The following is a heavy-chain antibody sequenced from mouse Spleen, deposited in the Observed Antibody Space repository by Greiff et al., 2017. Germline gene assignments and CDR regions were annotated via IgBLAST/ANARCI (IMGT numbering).Heavy chain of an antibody. CDR1: GFNIKDDY. CDR2: IDPENGDT. V-gene: IGHV14-4*01. D-gene: IGHD3-1*01. J-gene: IGHJ2*01. Sequence: EVQLQQSGAELVRPGASVKLSCTASGFNIKDDYMHWVKQRPEQGLEWIGWIDPENGDTEYASKFQGKATITADTSSNTAYLQLSSLTSEDTAVYYCTTGYERDYWGQGTTLTVSS. CDR3: TTGYERDY.